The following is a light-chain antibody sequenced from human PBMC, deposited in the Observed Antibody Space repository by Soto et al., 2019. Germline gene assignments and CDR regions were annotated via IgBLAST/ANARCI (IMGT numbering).Light chain of an antibody. J-gene: IGKJ2*01. V-gene: IGKV1-33*01. CDR1: QDINNY. Sequence: DIQMTQSPSSLSASVGDRVTIACQANQDINNYLSWFQQKPGKAPKLLIFDASQLEAGVPSRFSGGGSGTDFTFTISRLQPEDIATYFCQQYDDLPYTLGQGTKLEIK. CDR2: DAS. CDR3: QQYDDLPYT.